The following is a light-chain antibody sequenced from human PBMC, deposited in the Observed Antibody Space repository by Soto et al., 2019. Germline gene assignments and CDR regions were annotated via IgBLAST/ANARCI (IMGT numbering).Light chain of an antibody. V-gene: IGKV1D-12*01. J-gene: IGKJ4*01. CDR2: DAS. CDR1: QAITYW. Sequence: DIQMTQSPSSVSASVGDRVTITCRASQAITYWLAWYQQTPGKVPKVLIYDASSLQGGVPSRFSGSGSGTDFTLTISSLQPEDSATYYCPQAHSFPLTFGGGTKVEIK. CDR3: PQAHSFPLT.